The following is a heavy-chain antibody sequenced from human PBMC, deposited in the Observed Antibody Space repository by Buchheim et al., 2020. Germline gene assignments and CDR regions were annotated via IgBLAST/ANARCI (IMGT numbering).Heavy chain of an antibody. CDR2: IYYSGST. CDR1: GGSISSYY. Sequence: QVQLQESGPGLVKPSETLSLTCTVSGGSISSYYWSWIRQPPGKGLEWIGYIYYSGSTNYNPSLKSRVTISVETSKNQFSLKLSSVTAADTAVYYCARHDVDYYDSSGYYNYWGQGTL. D-gene: IGHD3-22*01. CDR3: ARHDVDYYDSSGYYNY. V-gene: IGHV4-59*08. J-gene: IGHJ4*02.